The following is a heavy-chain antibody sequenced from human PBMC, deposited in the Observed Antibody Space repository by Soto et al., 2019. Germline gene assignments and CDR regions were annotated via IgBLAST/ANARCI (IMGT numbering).Heavy chain of an antibody. CDR3: ARAPRSWNYLVFWDS. J-gene: IGHJ5*01. CDR2: INPDGGST. V-gene: IGHV1-46*01. CDR1: GYSFIDHY. D-gene: IGHD3-16*02. Sequence: QVQLVQSGAEAKKPGASVKISCKASGYSFIDHYIHWVRQAPGQGREWMGVINPDGGSTSYAQKVQGRVAVTADTSTSTVYMDLTSLTLEDTAVYYCARAPRSWNYLVFWDSWGQGTRVTVST.